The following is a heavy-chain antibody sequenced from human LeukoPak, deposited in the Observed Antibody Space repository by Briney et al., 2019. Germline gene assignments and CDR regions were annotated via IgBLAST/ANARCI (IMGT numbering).Heavy chain of an antibody. V-gene: IGHV3-9*01. CDR2: IRWNSGYI. Sequence: GGSLRLSCAASGFTFDNYAMHWVRQAPGKGLEWLSIIRWNSGYIGYADSVKGRFTISRDNAKKSLDLQMNSLRAEDTAFYYCAKVRGTYSSGYFFDYWGQGTLVTVSS. CDR3: AKVRGTYSSGYFFDY. CDR1: GFTFDNYA. J-gene: IGHJ4*02. D-gene: IGHD6-19*01.